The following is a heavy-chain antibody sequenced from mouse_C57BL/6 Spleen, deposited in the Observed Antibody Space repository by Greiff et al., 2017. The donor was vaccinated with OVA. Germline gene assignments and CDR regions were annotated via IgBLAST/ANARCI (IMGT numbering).Heavy chain of an antibody. CDR3: ARSTDYYAMDY. Sequence: EVMLVESVAELVRPGASVKLSCTASGFTIKNTYMHWVKQRPEQGLEWIGRINPANGNTKYAPKFQGKATITADTSSNTAYLQLSSLTSEDTAIYYCARSTDYYAMDYWGKGTSVTVSS. CDR1: GFTIKNTY. CDR2: INPANGNT. D-gene: IGHD1-1*01. V-gene: IGHV14-3*01. J-gene: IGHJ4*01.